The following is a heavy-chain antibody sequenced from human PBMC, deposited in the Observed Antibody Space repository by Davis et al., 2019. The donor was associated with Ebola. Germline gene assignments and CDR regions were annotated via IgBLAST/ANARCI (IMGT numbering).Heavy chain of an antibody. J-gene: IGHJ4*02. V-gene: IGHV4-4*02. D-gene: IGHD3-10*01. CDR3: ARGPTVLLWFGETMGFDY. CDR2: IYHSGST. Sequence: SETLSLTCAVSGGSISSSNWWSWVRQPPGKGLEWIGEIYHSGSTNYNPSLKSRVTISVDTSKNQFSLKLSSVTAADTAVYYCARGPTVLLWFGETMGFDYWGQGTLVTVSS. CDR1: GGSISSSNW.